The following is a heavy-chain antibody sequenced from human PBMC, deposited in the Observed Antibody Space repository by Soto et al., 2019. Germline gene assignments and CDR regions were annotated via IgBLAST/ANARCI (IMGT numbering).Heavy chain of an antibody. D-gene: IGHD6-6*01. CDR3: ARVEGSISSQGD. CDR2: INPNSGGT. J-gene: IGHJ4*02. CDR1: GYTFTSNH. Sequence: QVQLVQSGPEVKKPGASVKVSCKASGYTFTSNHIHWVRQAPGQGLEWMGFINPNSGGTVYAQNLKGGVTMTSDTSTTTVYMELSSLRSGDAAVYYCARVEGSISSQGDLGQGSLVTVSS. V-gene: IGHV1-46*01.